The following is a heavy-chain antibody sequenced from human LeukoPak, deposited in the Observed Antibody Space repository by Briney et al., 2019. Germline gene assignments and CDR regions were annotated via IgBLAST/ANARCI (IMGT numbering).Heavy chain of an antibody. CDR1: GGSIGGGTYY. D-gene: IGHD4-11*01. Sequence: SETLSLTCTVSGGSIGGGTYYWSWIRQPAGKGLEWIGRIYANGSTNYNPSLKSRVTMSVDTSKRQFSLKLSSVTAADTAVYYCARDRYTSYQYYFYMDVWGKGTTVTVSS. CDR2: IYANGST. V-gene: IGHV4-61*02. CDR3: ARDRYTSYQYYFYMDV. J-gene: IGHJ6*03.